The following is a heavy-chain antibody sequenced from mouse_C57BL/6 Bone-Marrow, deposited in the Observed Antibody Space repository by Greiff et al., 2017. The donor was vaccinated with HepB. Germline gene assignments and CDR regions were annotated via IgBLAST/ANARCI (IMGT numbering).Heavy chain of an antibody. D-gene: IGHD2-5*01. CDR3: TRDPYYSNYGVYFDY. V-gene: IGHV5-9-1*02. CDR2: ISSGCSYI. Sequence: MLVASWAGFVKPGGSLKLSFAASGFTFIRYAMSLVRQTPDKMLAWVAYISSGCSYIYYADTVKGRFTISRDNARNTLYLQMSSLKSEDTAMYYCTRDPYYSNYGVYFDYWGQGTTLTVSS. CDR1: GFTFIRYA. J-gene: IGHJ2*01.